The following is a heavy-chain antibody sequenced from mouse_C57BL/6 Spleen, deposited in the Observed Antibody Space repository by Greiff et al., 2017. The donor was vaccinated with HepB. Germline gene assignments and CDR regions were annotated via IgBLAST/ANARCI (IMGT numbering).Heavy chain of an antibody. CDR3: ARNPFYYGSSHWYFDV. CDR1: GFSLTSYA. CDR2: IWTGGGT. Sequence: VHLVESGPGLVAPSQSLSITCTVSGFSLTSYAISWVRQPPGKGLEWLGVIWTGGGTNYNSALKSRLSISKDNSKSQVFLKMNSLQTDDTARYYCARNPFYYGSSHWYFDVWGTGTTVTVSS. V-gene: IGHV2-9-1*01. D-gene: IGHD1-1*01. J-gene: IGHJ1*03.